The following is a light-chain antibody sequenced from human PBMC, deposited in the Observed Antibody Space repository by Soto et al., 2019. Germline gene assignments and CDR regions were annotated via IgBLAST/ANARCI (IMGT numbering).Light chain of an antibody. J-gene: IGKJ1*01. V-gene: IGKV3-15*01. CDR2: AAS. CDR1: QSVDSN. Sequence: EIVMTQSPATLSVSPGERATLSCRASQSVDSNLAWYQQQPGQAPRLLVYAASTRATGLPAKYSGSGSGTEFTLTISSLQSEDFAVYYCQQYNDWPQTFGQGTKVEI. CDR3: QQYNDWPQT.